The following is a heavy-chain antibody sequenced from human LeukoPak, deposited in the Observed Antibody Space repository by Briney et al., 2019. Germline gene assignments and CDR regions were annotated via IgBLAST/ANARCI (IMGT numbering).Heavy chain of an antibody. V-gene: IGHV1-69*04. CDR3: ARDDGPAGDFPFDV. Sequence: ASVKVSCKASGDTFSNYAFSWVRQAPGQGLEWMGRIAPILDIISYGQRFQDRVTITAANSTNTIYLELTSLRSEDTAVYLCARDDGPAGDFPFDVWGQGTMLTVAS. D-gene: IGHD2-21*01. J-gene: IGHJ3*01. CDR2: IAPILDII. CDR1: GDTFSNYA.